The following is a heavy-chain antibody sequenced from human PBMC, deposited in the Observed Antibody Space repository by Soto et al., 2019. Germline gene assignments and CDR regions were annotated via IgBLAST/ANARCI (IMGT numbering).Heavy chain of an antibody. V-gene: IGHV4-38-2*01. CDR1: GYSISSGYY. CDR2: IYYTGNT. J-gene: IGHJ6*02. CDR3: ASEVSSTDGMDV. Sequence: SETLSLTCAVSGYSISSGYYWGWIRQPPGKGLEWIGSIYYTGNTFYSPSFRSRLTISVDTSKSQFSLKLRSVTAADTATYYCASEVSSTDGMDVWGQGTTVTVSS. D-gene: IGHD2-15*01.